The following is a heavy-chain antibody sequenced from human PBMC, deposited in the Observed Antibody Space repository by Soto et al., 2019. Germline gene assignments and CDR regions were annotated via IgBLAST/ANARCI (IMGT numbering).Heavy chain of an antibody. CDR2: INAGNGNT. Sequence: ASVKVSCKASGYTFTNYGISWVRQAPGQGLEWMGWINAGNGNTKYSQKFQGRVTITRDTSASTAYMELSSLRSEDTAVYYCARDEDLVVPAATYFQHWGQGTLVTVSS. J-gene: IGHJ1*01. CDR3: ARDEDLVVPAATYFQH. D-gene: IGHD2-2*01. V-gene: IGHV1-3*01. CDR1: GYTFTNYG.